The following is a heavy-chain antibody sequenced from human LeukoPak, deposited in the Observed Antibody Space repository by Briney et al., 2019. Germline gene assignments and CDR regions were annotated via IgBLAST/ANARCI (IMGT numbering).Heavy chain of an antibody. D-gene: IGHD3-9*01. J-gene: IGHJ6*02. Sequence: SETLSLTCTVSGGSISSYYWSWIRQPPGKGLEWIGYIYYSGSTNYNPSLKSRVTISVDTSKNQFSLKPSSVTAADTAVYYCAREQAGYYPHYYYYGMDVWGQGTTVTVSS. CDR3: AREQAGYYPHYYYYGMDV. CDR1: GGSISSYY. CDR2: IYYSGST. V-gene: IGHV4-59*01.